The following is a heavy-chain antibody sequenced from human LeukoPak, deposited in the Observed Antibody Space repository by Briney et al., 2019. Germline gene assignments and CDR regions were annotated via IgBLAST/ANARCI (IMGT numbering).Heavy chain of an antibody. V-gene: IGHV3-53*01. D-gene: IGHD5-24*01. CDR2: IYSGGST. CDR1: GYTFSSFA. J-gene: IGHJ3*02. Sequence: GGSPRLSCAASGYTFSSFAMHWVRQAPGKGLEWVSVIYSGGSTYYADSVKGRFTISRDNSKNTLYLQMNSLRAEDTAVYYCAGRPYRGYNGDAFDIWGQGTMVTVSS. CDR3: AGRPYRGYNGDAFDI.